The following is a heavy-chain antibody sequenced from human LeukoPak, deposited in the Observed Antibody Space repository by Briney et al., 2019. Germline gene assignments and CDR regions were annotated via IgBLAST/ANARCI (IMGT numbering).Heavy chain of an antibody. Sequence: TSVKVSCKASGFTFTSSAVQWVRQARGQRLEWIGWIVVGSGNTNYAQKFQERVTITRDMSTSTAYMELSSLRSEDTAVYYCAADYGDYDYYYYGMDVWGQGTTVTVS. CDR2: IVVGSGNT. CDR3: AADYGDYDYYYYGMDV. V-gene: IGHV1-58*01. CDR1: GFTFTSSA. D-gene: IGHD4-17*01. J-gene: IGHJ6*02.